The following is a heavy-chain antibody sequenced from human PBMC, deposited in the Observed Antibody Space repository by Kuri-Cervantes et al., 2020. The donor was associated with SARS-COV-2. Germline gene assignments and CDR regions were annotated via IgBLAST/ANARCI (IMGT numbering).Heavy chain of an antibody. V-gene: IGHV4-31*03. CDR1: GGSISSGGYY. Sequence: SETLSLTCTVSGGSISSGGYYWSWIRQHPGKGLEWIGYIYYSGSTYYNPSLKSRLTISVDTSKNQFSLKLSSVTAADTAVYYCARQMMSSITIFGVVITRNWFDPWGQGTLVTVSS. CDR3: ARQMMSSITIFGVVITRNWFDP. CDR2: IYYSGST. J-gene: IGHJ5*02. D-gene: IGHD3-3*01.